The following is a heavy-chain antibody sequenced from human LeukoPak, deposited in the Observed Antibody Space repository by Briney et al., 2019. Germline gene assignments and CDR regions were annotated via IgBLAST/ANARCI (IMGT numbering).Heavy chain of an antibody. CDR1: GYTFTGYY. Sequence: ASVKVSCKASGYTFTGYYMHWVRQAPGQGLEWMGWISAYNGNTNYAQKLQGRVTMTTDTSTSTAYMELRSLRSDDTAVYYCAREMYSVVVVPAAQKGDDAFDIWGQGTMVTVSS. V-gene: IGHV1-18*04. CDR2: ISAYNGNT. CDR3: AREMYSVVVVPAAQKGDDAFDI. J-gene: IGHJ3*02. D-gene: IGHD2-2*01.